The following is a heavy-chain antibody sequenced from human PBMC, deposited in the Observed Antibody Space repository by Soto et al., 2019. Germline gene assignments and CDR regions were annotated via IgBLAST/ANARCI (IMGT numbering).Heavy chain of an antibody. D-gene: IGHD1-7*01. J-gene: IGHJ4*02. CDR1: GFTFSSYS. Sequence: GGSLRLSCAASGFTFSSYSMNWVRQAPGKGLEWVSYISSSSSTIYYADSVKGRFTISRDNAKNSLYLQMNSLRAEDTAVYYCARSVHKLELMPDFDYWGQGTLVTVSS. V-gene: IGHV3-48*01. CDR3: ARSVHKLELMPDFDY. CDR2: ISSSSSTI.